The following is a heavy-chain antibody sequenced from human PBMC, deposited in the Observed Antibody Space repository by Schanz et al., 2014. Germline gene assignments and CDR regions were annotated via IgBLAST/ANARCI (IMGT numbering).Heavy chain of an antibody. CDR2: MSYDGSNK. J-gene: IGHJ1*01. CDR1: GFTFISYD. CDR3: ARDTAQSCIGPSCFEYFQH. Sequence: QAQLVESGGGVVQPGRSLRLSCVASGFTFISYDIHWVRQAPGKGLEWVAVMSYDGSNKYYADSVKGRFTISRDTPKNTLYVQMNSLRAEDTAVYYCARDTAQSCIGPSCFEYFQHWGQGALVNVSS. V-gene: IGHV3-30*19. D-gene: IGHD2-2*01.